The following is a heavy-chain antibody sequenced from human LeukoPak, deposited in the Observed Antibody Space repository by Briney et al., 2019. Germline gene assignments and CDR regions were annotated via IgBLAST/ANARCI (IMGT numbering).Heavy chain of an antibody. Sequence: PSETLSLTCAVYGGSFSGYYWSWIRQPPGKGLEWIGEINHSGSTNYNPSLKSRVTISVDTSKNQFSLKLSSLTAADTAVYYCARGKGRVRGVITPPYYYGMDVWGQGTTVTVSS. J-gene: IGHJ6*02. CDR2: INHSGST. CDR3: ARGKGRVRGVITPPYYYGMDV. CDR1: GGSFSGYY. D-gene: IGHD3-10*01. V-gene: IGHV4-34*01.